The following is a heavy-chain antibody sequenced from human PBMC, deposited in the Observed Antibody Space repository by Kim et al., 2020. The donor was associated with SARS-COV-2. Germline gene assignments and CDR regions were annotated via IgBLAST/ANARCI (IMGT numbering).Heavy chain of an antibody. CDR2: INHSGST. V-gene: IGHV4-34*01. CDR3: ASPVFPQDGMDV. D-gene: IGHD2-21*01. Sequence: SETLSLTCAVYGGSFSGYYWSWIRQPPGKGLEWIGEINHSGSTNYNPSLKSRVTISVDTSKNQFSLKLSSVTAADTAVYYCASPVFPQDGMDVWGQGTTVTVSS. CDR1: GGSFSGYY. J-gene: IGHJ6*02.